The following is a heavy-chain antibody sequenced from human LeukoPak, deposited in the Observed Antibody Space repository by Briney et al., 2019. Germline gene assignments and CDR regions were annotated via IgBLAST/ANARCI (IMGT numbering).Heavy chain of an antibody. Sequence: PGGSLSLSCAASGFPFSSYEMNWVRQAPGKGLEWVSYISSSSSTIYYADSVKGRFTISRDNAKNSLYLQMNSLRAEDTAVYYCARGARLIDFWGQGTLVTVSS. J-gene: IGHJ4*02. CDR2: ISSSSSTI. CDR1: GFPFSSYE. V-gene: IGHV3-48*03. CDR3: ARGARLIDF.